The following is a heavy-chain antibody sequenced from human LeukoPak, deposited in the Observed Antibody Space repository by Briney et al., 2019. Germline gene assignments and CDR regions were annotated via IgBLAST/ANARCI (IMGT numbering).Heavy chain of an antibody. J-gene: IGHJ4*02. Sequence: ASVKVSCKASGGTFSSYAISWVRQAPGQGLEWMGGIIPIFGTANYAQKFQGIVTITADESTSTAYMELSSLRSEDTAVYYCARSAYCSSTSCPFDYWGQGTLVTVSS. CDR1: GGTFSSYA. CDR2: IIPIFGTA. V-gene: IGHV1-69*13. D-gene: IGHD2-2*01. CDR3: ARSAYCSSTSCPFDY.